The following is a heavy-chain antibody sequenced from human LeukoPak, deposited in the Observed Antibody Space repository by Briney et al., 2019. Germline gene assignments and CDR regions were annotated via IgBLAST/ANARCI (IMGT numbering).Heavy chain of an antibody. CDR2: ISSSSSYI. CDR3: ARSGLDAFDI. CDR1: GFTFSSYS. Sequence: AGGSLRLSCAASGFTFSSYSMTWVRQAPGKGLEWVSSISSSSSYIYYADSVKGRFTISRDNAKNSLYLQMNSLRAEDTAVYYCARSGLDAFDIWGQGTMVTVSS. J-gene: IGHJ3*02. V-gene: IGHV3-21*01. D-gene: IGHD3/OR15-3a*01.